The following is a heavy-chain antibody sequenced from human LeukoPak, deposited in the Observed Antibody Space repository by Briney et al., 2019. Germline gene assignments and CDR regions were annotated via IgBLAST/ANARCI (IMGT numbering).Heavy chain of an antibody. CDR1: GFIFSSYW. CDR2: IKQDGSEK. D-gene: IGHD6-19*01. J-gene: IGHJ4*02. V-gene: IGHV3-7*01. CDR3: ARVGGSGWYEDPLDY. Sequence: PGGSLRLSCAGSGFIFSSYWMSWVRQAPGKGLEWVANIKQDGSEKYYVDSVKGRFTISRDNAKNSLYLQMNSLRAEDTAVYYCARVGGSGWYEDPLDYWGQGTLVTVSS.